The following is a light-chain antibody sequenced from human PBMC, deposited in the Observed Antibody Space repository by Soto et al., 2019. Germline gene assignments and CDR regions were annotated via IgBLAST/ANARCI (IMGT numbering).Light chain of an antibody. V-gene: IGLV2-14*01. CDR3: SSYTSSSTLYV. J-gene: IGLJ1*01. CDR2: EVS. CDR1: SSDVGGYSF. Sequence: QSVLTQPASVSGSPGQSITISCTGTSSDVGGYSFVSWYQQHPGKAPKFMIYEVSNRPSGVSNRFSGSKSGNTASLTISGLQAEDGADYYCSSYTSSSTLYVFGTGTKVTVL.